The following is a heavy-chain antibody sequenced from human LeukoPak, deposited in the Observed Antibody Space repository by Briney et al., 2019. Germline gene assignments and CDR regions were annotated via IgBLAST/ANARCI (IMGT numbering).Heavy chain of an antibody. CDR3: AKDSWFYDSSGYYNNYFDY. CDR2: ISWDGGST. D-gene: IGHD3-22*01. Sequence: PGGSLRLSCAASGFTFDDYTMHWVRQAPGKGLEWVSLISWDGGSTYYADSVKGRFTISRDNSNNSLYLQMNSLRTEDTALYYCAKDSWFYDSSGYYNNYFDYWGQGTLVTVSS. J-gene: IGHJ4*02. CDR1: GFTFDDYT. V-gene: IGHV3-43*01.